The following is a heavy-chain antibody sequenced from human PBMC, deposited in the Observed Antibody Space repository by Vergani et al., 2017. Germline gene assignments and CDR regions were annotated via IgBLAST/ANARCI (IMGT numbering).Heavy chain of an antibody. CDR3: ARGGYDILTGPEYYFDY. Sequence: EVQLVESGGGLVKPGGSLRLSCAASGFTFSSYSMNWVRQAPGKGLEWVSSISSSSSYIYYADSVKGRFTISRDNAKNSLYLQMNSLRAEDTAVYYWARGGYDILTGPEYYFDYWGQGTLVTVSS. J-gene: IGHJ4*02. V-gene: IGHV3-21*01. D-gene: IGHD3-9*01. CDR1: GFTFSSYS. CDR2: ISSSSSYI.